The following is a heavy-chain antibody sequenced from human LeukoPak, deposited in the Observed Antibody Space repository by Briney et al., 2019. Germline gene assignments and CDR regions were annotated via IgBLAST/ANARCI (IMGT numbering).Heavy chain of an antibody. CDR3: ARSMIRGVVYFDY. Sequence: GGSLRLSCAASGFTFSNYNIYWVRQAPGKGLEWVSSISSSSAYIYYADSVKGRFTISRDNAKNSLYLQMNSLRAEDTAVYYCARSMIRGVVYFDYWGQGTLVTVSS. D-gene: IGHD3-10*01. CDR1: GFTFSNYN. V-gene: IGHV3-21*01. CDR2: ISSSSAYI. J-gene: IGHJ4*02.